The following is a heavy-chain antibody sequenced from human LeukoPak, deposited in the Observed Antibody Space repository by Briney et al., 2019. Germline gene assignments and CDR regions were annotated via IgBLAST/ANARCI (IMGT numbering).Heavy chain of an antibody. J-gene: IGHJ4*02. Sequence: GGSLRLSCAASGFTFSSYGMHWVRQAPGKGLEWVAVISYDGSNKYYADSVKGRFTISRDNSKNTLYPQMNSLRAEDTAVYYCAKDQDYAIDYWGQGTLVTVSS. D-gene: IGHD3-16*01. CDR2: ISYDGSNK. V-gene: IGHV3-30*18. CDR3: AKDQDYAIDY. CDR1: GFTFSSYG.